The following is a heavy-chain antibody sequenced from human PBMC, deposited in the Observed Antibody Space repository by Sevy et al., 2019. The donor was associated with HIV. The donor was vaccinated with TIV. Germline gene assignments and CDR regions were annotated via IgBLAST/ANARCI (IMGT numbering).Heavy chain of an antibody. D-gene: IGHD2-2*01. CDR1: GFTFSNYA. CDR2: FSFGCGKI. CDR3: AREGCSKPHDY. J-gene: IGHJ4*02. V-gene: IGHV3-23*01. Sequence: GGSLRLSCAASGFTFSNYAMSWVRQAPGKGLEWVSTFSFGCGKINYADSVKGRFTISRDNSKNTLYLQMNSLRAEYTALYYCAREGCSKPHDYWGQGTLVTFSS.